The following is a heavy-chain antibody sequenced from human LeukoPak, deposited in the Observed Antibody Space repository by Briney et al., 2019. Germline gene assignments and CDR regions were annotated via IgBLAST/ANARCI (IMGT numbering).Heavy chain of an antibody. CDR2: IYYSGST. D-gene: IGHD3-22*01. J-gene: IGHJ5*02. Sequence: SETLSLTCTVSGGSISSYYWSWIRQPPGKGLEWIGYIYYSGSTNYNPSLKSRVTISVDTSKNQFSLKLSSVTAADTAVYYCARRYYHSSEFDPWGQGTLVTVSS. CDR1: GGSISSYY. V-gene: IGHV4-59*01. CDR3: ARRYYHSSEFDP.